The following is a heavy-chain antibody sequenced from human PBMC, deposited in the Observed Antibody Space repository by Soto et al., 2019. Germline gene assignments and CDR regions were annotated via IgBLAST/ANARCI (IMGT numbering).Heavy chain of an antibody. Sequence: QVQLVESGGGVVQPGRSLRLSCAASGFTFSSYGMHWVRQAPGKGLEWVAVIWYDGSNKYYADSVKGRFTISRDNSKNTLYLQMNSLRAEDTAVYYFARDGGVTNDAFDIWGQGTMVTVSS. CDR3: ARDGGVTNDAFDI. D-gene: IGHD4-17*01. J-gene: IGHJ3*02. CDR1: GFTFSSYG. V-gene: IGHV3-33*01. CDR2: IWYDGSNK.